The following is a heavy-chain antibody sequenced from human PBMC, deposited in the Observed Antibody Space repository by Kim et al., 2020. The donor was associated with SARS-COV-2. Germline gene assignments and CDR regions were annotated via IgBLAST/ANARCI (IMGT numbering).Heavy chain of an antibody. J-gene: IGHJ4*02. CDR3: ARAVHGYSYGFDY. CDR1: GFTFSSYW. D-gene: IGHD5-18*01. Sequence: GGSLRLSCAASGFTFSSYWMSWVRQAPGKGLEWVANIKQDGSEKYYVDSVKGRFTISRDNAKNSLYLQMNSLRAEDTAVYYCARAVHGYSYGFDYWGQGTLVTVSS. CDR2: IKQDGSEK. V-gene: IGHV3-7*03.